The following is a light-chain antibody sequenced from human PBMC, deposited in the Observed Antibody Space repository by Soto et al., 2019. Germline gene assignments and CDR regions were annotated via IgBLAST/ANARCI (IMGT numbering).Light chain of an antibody. Sequence: EIVLPQSPATLSLSPGERATLSCSASQSVSSYLAWYQQKPGQAPRLLIYDASNRATGIPARFSGSGSGTDFTLTISSLEPEDFAVYYWQQRSNWPPWTFGQGTKVEIK. CDR1: QSVSSY. J-gene: IGKJ1*01. CDR3: QQRSNWPPWT. CDR2: DAS. V-gene: IGKV3-11*01.